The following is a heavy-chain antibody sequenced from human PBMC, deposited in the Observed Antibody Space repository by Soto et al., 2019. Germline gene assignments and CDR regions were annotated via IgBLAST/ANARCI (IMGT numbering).Heavy chain of an antibody. CDR3: ARVPSTRDIWSYGVGGRYYYYYMDD. CDR2: IKQDGSER. V-gene: IGHV3-7*04. Sequence: EVQLVESGGGLVQPGGSLRLSCEASGFTFSSYCMTWVRQAPGKGLEWVAHIKQDGSERYNVDSVKGRFTISRDNAKNSLYLQMNSLRAEDTAVYYCARVPSTRDIWSYGVGGRYYYYYMDDWGKGTTVTVSS. D-gene: IGHD1-7*01. CDR1: GFTFSSYC. J-gene: IGHJ6*03.